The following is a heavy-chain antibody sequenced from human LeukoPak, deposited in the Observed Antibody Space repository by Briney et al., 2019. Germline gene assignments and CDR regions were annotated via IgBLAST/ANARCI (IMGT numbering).Heavy chain of an antibody. D-gene: IGHD4-17*01. CDR3: ARDPRPDYGDYVWFDP. Sequence: PGGSLRLSCAASGFTFSSYSMNWVRQAPGKGLEWVSSISSSSSYIYYADSAKGRFTISRDNAKNSLYLQMNSLRAEDTAVYYCARDPRPDYGDYVWFDPWGQGTLVTVSS. V-gene: IGHV3-21*01. J-gene: IGHJ5*02. CDR1: GFTFSSYS. CDR2: ISSSSSYI.